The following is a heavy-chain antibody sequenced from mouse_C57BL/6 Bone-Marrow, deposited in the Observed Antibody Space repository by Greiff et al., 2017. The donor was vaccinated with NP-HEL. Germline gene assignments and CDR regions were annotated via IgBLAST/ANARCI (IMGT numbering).Heavy chain of an antibody. CDR3: TRSLWGFAY. J-gene: IGHJ3*01. CDR2: IDPETGGT. CDR1: GYTFTDYE. D-gene: IGHD1-1*02. V-gene: IGHV1-15*01. Sequence: VQLQQSGAALVRPGASVTLSCKASGYTFTDYEMHWVKQTPVHGLEWLGAIDPETGGTAYNQKFKGKAILTADKSSSTAYMELRSLTSEDSAVYYCTRSLWGFAYWGQGTLVTVSA.